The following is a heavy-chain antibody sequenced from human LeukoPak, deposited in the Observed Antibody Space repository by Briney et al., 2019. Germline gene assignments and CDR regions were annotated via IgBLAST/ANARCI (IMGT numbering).Heavy chain of an antibody. CDR3: ARGGLKFVVVTAIANWFDP. V-gene: IGHV5-51*01. D-gene: IGHD2-21*02. Sequence: GESLKISCKGSGYSFTSYWIGWVRQMPGKGLEWMGIIYPGDSDTRYSPSFQGQVTISADKSISTAYLQWSSLKASDTAMYYCARGGLKFVVVTAIANWFDPWGQGTLVTVSS. CDR1: GYSFTSYW. CDR2: IYPGDSDT. J-gene: IGHJ5*02.